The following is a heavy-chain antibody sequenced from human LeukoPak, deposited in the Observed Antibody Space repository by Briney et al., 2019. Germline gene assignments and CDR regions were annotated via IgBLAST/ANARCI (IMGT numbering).Heavy chain of an antibody. Sequence: PSETLSLTCTVSGGSISSYYWSWIRQPPGKGLEWIGYIYYSGSTNYNPSLESRVTISVDTSKNQFSLKLSSVTAADTAVYYCARDSPGAVAGGGPGWFDPWGQGTLVTVSS. CDR3: ARDSPGAVAGGGPGWFDP. J-gene: IGHJ5*02. D-gene: IGHD6-19*01. V-gene: IGHV4-59*01. CDR1: GGSISSYY. CDR2: IYYSGST.